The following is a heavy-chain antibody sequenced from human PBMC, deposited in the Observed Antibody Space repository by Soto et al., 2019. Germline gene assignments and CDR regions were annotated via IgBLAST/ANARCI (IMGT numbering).Heavy chain of an antibody. D-gene: IGHD1-1*01. CDR1: GGSFSDFF. CDR3: ARGTSTGTMSY. J-gene: IGHJ4*02. CDR2: STHSRRT. Sequence: SETLSLTCAVYGGSFSDFFWSWIRQPPGKGLEWIGESTHSRRTNYSPSLKSRVTISVDTSKNQFSLKLSSVTAADTAVYYCARGTSTGTMSYWGQGTLVTVS. V-gene: IGHV4-34*01.